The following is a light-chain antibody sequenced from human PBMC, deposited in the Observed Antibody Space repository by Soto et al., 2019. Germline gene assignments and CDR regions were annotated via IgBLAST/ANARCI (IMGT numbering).Light chain of an antibody. CDR1: QSVSSSY. Sequence: EIVLTQSPGTLSLSPGERATLSCRASQSVSSSYLVWYQQKPGQAPRLLIYGASSRATGIPDRFSGSGSGTDFTLTISRLEPEDFAVYFCQQYGTSPYTFSQGTKLEIK. V-gene: IGKV3-20*01. J-gene: IGKJ2*01. CDR3: QQYGTSPYT. CDR2: GAS.